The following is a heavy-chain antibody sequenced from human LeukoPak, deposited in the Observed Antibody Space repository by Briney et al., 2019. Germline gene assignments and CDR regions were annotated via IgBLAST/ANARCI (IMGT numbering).Heavy chain of an antibody. D-gene: IGHD6-19*01. CDR3: ATVMWHSVAVNGDWFDP. Sequence: ASVKVSCKVSGYTLTELSMHWVRQAPGKGLEWMGGFDPEDGETIYAQKFQGRVTMTEDTSTDTAYMELSSLRSEDTAVYYCATVMWHSVAVNGDWFDPWGQGTLVTVSS. V-gene: IGHV1-24*01. CDR2: FDPEDGET. J-gene: IGHJ5*02. CDR1: GYTLTELS.